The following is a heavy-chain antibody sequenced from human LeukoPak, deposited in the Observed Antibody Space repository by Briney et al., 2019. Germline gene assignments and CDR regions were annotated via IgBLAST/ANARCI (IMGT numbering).Heavy chain of an antibody. V-gene: IGHV4-34*01. CDR2: INHSGST. J-gene: IGHJ5*02. CDR1: GGSFSGYS. CDR3: ARTIWSATSWFDP. Sequence: SETLSLTCAVYGGSFSGYSWSWTGQPPGKGREWIGEINHSGSTNYNPSLKSRVTISVDTSKNQFSLKLSSVTAADTAVYYCARTIWSATSWFDPWGQGTLVTVSS. D-gene: IGHD3-3*01.